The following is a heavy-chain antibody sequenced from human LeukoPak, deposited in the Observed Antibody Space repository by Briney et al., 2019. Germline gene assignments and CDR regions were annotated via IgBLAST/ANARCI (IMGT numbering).Heavy chain of an antibody. CDR1: GFTFSSYA. Sequence: GGSLRLSCAASGFTFSSYAMRWVRQAPGKGLEGVSAISGSGGSTYYADSVKGRFTISRDNSKNTLYLQMNSLRAEDTAVYYCAKAVPALIVVFDYWGQGTLVTVSS. CDR2: ISGSGGST. J-gene: IGHJ4*02. V-gene: IGHV3-23*01. CDR3: AKAVPALIVVFDY. D-gene: IGHD2-2*01.